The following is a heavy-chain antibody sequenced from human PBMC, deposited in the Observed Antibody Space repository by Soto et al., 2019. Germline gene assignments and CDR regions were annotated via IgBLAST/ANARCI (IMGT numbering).Heavy chain of an antibody. CDR3: ARDSSYYDSIPINWYFDL. Sequence: EVQLVESGGGVVQPGGSLRLSCAASGFTFSSNYMSWVRQAPGKGLEWVSVIYSGGSTYYADSVKARFTISRYNSKNTLYIEMNSLADEETAVYYCARDSSYYDSIPINWYFDLRGRGTLVTVSS. J-gene: IGHJ2*01. CDR2: IYSGGST. V-gene: IGHV3-66*01. D-gene: IGHD3-22*01. CDR1: GFTFSSNY.